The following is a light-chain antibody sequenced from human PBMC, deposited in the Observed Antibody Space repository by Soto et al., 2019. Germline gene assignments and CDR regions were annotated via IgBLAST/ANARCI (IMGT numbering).Light chain of an antibody. CDR2: GAS. J-gene: IGKJ2*01. Sequence: EIVLTQSPATLSLSPGERANLSCRASQSVNDYLAWYQQKPGQAPRLLIYGASIMATGIPLRFSGSGSGTDFTLTISSLEPEDFAVYYCQHRGRWPRTFGQGTKLEIK. CDR3: QHRGRWPRT. CDR1: QSVNDY. V-gene: IGKV3-11*01.